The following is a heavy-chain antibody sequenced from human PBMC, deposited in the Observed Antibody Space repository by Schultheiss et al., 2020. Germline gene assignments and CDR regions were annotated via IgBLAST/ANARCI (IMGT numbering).Heavy chain of an antibody. CDR3: ARGGITIFGVVIAFDY. CDR2: IYYSGST. V-gene: IGHV4-61*05. D-gene: IGHD3-3*01. Sequence: SETLSLTCTVSGGSISSSSYYWVWIRQPPGKGLEWIGYIYYSGSTNYNPSLKSRVTISVDTSKNQFSLKLSSVTAADTAVYYCARGGITIFGVVIAFDYWGQGTLVTVSS. J-gene: IGHJ4*02. CDR1: GGSISSSSYY.